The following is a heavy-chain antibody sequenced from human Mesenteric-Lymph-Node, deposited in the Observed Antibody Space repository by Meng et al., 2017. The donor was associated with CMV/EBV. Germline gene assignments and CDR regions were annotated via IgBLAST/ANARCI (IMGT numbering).Heavy chain of an antibody. D-gene: IGHD2-2*01. CDR3: AKGQLPAAINHYYYYGMDV. Sequence: GGSLRLSCAASGFTFSSYWMHWVRQAPGKGLVWVSRINSDGSSTSYADSVKGRFTISRDNAKNTLYLQMNSLRAEDTAVYYCAKGQLPAAINHYYYYGMDVWGQGTTVTVSS. J-gene: IGHJ6*02. V-gene: IGHV3-74*01. CDR1: GFTFSSYW. CDR2: INSDGSST.